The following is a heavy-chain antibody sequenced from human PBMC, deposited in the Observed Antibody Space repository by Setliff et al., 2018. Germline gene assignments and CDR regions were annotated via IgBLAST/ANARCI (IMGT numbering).Heavy chain of an antibody. J-gene: IGHJ4*02. D-gene: IGHD5-18*01. CDR1: GESFSNNY. V-gene: IGHV4-34*01. Sequence: PSETLSLTCSVYGESFSNNYWSWIRRTPGKGLEWIGESNHGGSTSYHPSLKSRLTMSVDTSKNQFSLKLTSVTAADTAVYFCARGSGRGYSYGLFDYWGQGSLVTVSS. CDR2: SNHGGST. CDR3: ARGSGRGYSYGLFDY.